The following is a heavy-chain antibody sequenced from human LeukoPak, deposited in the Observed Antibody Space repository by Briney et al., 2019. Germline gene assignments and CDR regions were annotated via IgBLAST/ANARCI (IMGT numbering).Heavy chain of an antibody. J-gene: IGHJ4*02. D-gene: IGHD2/OR15-2a*01. CDR3: ARGPTRANSTDY. CDR1: GFTFSSYG. CDR2: ISYDGSNK. Sequence: GGSLRLSCAASGFTFSSYGMHWVRQAPGKGLEWVAVISYDGSNKYYADSVKGRFTISRDNAKNSLYLQMNSLRAEDTAVYYCARGPTRANSTDYWGQGALVTVSS. V-gene: IGHV3-30*03.